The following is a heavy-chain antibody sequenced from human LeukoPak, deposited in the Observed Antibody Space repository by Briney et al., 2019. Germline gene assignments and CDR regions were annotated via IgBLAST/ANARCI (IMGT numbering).Heavy chain of an antibody. V-gene: IGHV3-74*01. CDR2: IDRDGSRI. CDR3: VRGNDYGGPHY. CDR1: GFTFSSYW. D-gene: IGHD4-23*01. Sequence: PGGSLRLSCAVSGFTFSSYWMQWVRQAPGKGLVWVSRIDRDGSRINYADSVKGRFTISRDNGKNTLFLQMNSLRAEDAAVYYCVRGNDYGGPHYWGQGTLVTVSS. J-gene: IGHJ4*02.